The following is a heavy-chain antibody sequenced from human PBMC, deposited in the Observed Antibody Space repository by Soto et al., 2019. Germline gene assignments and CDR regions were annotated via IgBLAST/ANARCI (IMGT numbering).Heavy chain of an antibody. V-gene: IGHV3-53*02. CDR3: ARHYSAMGV. J-gene: IGHJ6*02. CDR2: IYSDNNT. Sequence: EVQLVETGGDLIQPGGSLRLSCAASGFTVSGDSMTWVRQAPGKGLEWIPIIYSDNNTDYADSVKGRFSISRDTSKNILYLQMNSLRAEDTAEYYCARHYSAMGVWGQGTTVTVSS. CDR1: GFTVSGDS.